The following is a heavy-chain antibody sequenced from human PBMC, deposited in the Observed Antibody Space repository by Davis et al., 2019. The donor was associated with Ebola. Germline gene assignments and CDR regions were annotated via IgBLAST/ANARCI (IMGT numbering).Heavy chain of an antibody. CDR3: ARESYGGNPPGSY. Sequence: PGGSLRLSCTASGFTFNNFAMHWVRQAPGKGLDWVAVISYDGGNKGYADSVKDRFTISRDNSKNTLHLQMNSLRAEDTAVYYCARESYGGNPPGSYWGQGTLVTVSS. D-gene: IGHD4-23*01. V-gene: IGHV3-30*04. CDR2: ISYDGGNK. J-gene: IGHJ4*02. CDR1: GFTFNNFA.